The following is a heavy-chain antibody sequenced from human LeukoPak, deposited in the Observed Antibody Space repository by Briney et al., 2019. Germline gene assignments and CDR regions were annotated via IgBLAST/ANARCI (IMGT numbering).Heavy chain of an antibody. CDR1: GFTFSSYW. D-gene: IGHD5-18*01. CDR3: ATDYHDDTATLFDY. V-gene: IGHV3-7*01. CDR2: IKQDGSEK. Sequence: GGSLRLSCAASGFTFSSYWMSWVRQAPGKGLEWVANIKQDGSEKYYVDSVKGRFTISRDNAKNSLYLQMNSLRAEDTAVYYCATDYHDDTATLFDYWGQGTLVTVSS. J-gene: IGHJ4*02.